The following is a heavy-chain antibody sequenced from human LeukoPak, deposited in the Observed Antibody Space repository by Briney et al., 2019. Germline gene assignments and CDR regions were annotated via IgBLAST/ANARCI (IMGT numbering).Heavy chain of an antibody. Sequence: SETLSLTCTVSGDSLSISNYYCGWIRQPPGEGLGWNGSNSYRGKTYYSSSGKSRVTISVDMSKNQFSLRLSSMAAADRAGYYWARGQLALYYYNCLDVWGEGTTVTVSS. D-gene: IGHD1-1*01. J-gene: IGHJ6*04. CDR1: GDSLSISNYY. CDR3: ARGQLALYYYNCLDV. CDR2: NSYRGKT. V-gene: IGHV4-39*01.